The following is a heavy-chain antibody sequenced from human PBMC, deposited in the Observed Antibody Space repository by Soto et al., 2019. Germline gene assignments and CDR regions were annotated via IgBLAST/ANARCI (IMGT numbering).Heavy chain of an antibody. CDR1: GDSISSGNHY. CDR3: ASTYYGTAYFDP. D-gene: IGHD3-10*01. V-gene: IGHV4-30-4*01. J-gene: IGHJ5*02. CDR2: IFYSGTA. Sequence: SLTCTVSGDSISSGNHYWSWIRQPPGKGLEWIGYIFYSGTAYYNPSLKSRLTISVDTSKNQFSLKLSSVTAADTAVYYCASTYYGTAYFDPWGQGSLVTVSS.